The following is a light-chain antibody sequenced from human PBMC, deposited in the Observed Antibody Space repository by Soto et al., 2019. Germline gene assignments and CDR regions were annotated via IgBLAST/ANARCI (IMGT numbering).Light chain of an antibody. V-gene: IGKV3-20*01. CDR1: KSVSSSY. CDR2: GAS. J-gene: IGKJ1*01. CDR3: QQDGSSPQT. Sequence: ESVLTQSPGTLSLSPGERATLSCRASKSVSSSYLAWYQQKPGQAPRLLIYGASSRATGIPDRFSGSGSGTDFPLTISRLEPEDFAVYYCQQDGSSPQTFGQGTKVEIK.